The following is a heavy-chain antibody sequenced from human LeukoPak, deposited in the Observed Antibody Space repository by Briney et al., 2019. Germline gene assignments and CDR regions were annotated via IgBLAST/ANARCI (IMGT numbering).Heavy chain of an antibody. Sequence: PSETLSLTCTVSGYSISSGYYWGWIRQPPGKGLEWIGSIYHSGSTYYNPSLKSRVIISVDTSKNQFSLKLSSVTAADTAVYYCARVRSATGYSSGWYDYWGQGTLVTVSS. J-gene: IGHJ4*02. V-gene: IGHV4-38-2*02. CDR2: IYHSGST. CDR3: ARVRSATGYSSGWYDY. CDR1: GYSISSGYY. D-gene: IGHD6-19*01.